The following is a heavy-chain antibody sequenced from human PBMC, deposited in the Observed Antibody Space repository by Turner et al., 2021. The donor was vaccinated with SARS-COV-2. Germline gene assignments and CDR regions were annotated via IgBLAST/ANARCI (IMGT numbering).Heavy chain of an antibody. CDR1: GGSISSSSYS. CDR2: IYCSGSI. CDR3: AGPRDTSFGVGSPWAFDM. J-gene: IGHJ3*02. D-gene: IGHD3-3*01. Sequence: QLQLAESGPGLLQPSETLSLTCTVSGGSISSSSYSPGWIRQPPGKGLEWSGSIYCSGSIHYNPSLKSRVTISEDTSKMQCSLKLSTVTAADTSVYYWAGPRDTSFGVGSPWAFDMWGQGTTVTVSS. V-gene: IGHV4-39*01.